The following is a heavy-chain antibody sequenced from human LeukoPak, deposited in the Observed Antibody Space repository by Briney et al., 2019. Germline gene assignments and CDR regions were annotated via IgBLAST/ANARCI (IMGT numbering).Heavy chain of an antibody. CDR2: IRQDGSEK. V-gene: IGHV3-7*01. J-gene: IGHJ4*01. CDR1: GFTFSDFW. Sequence: GTLRLSCAVSGFTFSDFWMNWVRQAPGKGLEWVASIRQDGSEKTYVDSVKGRFTISRDNTKNSLFLQMNSLRAEDTAVYYCTRDGTAPGLYFDLWGQGTLVTVSS. D-gene: IGHD6-13*01. CDR3: TRDGTAPGLYFDL.